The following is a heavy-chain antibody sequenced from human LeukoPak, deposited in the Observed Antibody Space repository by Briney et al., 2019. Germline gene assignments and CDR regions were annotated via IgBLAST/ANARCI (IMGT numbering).Heavy chain of an antibody. CDR2: ISGGGGST. Sequence: PGGSLRLSCAASGFTFTSYSMNWVRQAPGKGLEWVSTISGGGGSTYYADSVKGRFTISRDNSKNTLYLQVNSLRAEDTAVYYCARDAVVGATTAFDIWGQGTMVTVSS. CDR3: ARDAVVGATTAFDI. CDR1: GFTFTSYS. J-gene: IGHJ3*02. D-gene: IGHD1-26*01. V-gene: IGHV3-23*01.